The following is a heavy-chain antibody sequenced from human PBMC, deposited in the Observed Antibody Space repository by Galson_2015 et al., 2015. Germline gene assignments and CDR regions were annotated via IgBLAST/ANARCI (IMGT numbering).Heavy chain of an antibody. J-gene: IGHJ6*02. CDR1: GFTFSDYY. D-gene: IGHD1-1*01. CDR3: ARDGERPAGYYYGMDV. CDR2: ISSSGSTI. Sequence: PLRLSCAASGFTFSDYYMSWIRQAPGKGLEWVSYISSSGSTIYYADSVKGRFTISRDNAKNSLYLQMNSLRAEDTAVYYCARDGERPAGYYYGMDVWGQGTTVTVSS. V-gene: IGHV3-11*01.